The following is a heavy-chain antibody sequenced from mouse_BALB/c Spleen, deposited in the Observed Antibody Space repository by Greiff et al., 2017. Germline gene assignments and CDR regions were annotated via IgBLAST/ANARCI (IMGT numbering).Heavy chain of an antibody. CDR2: ISTYYGDA. Sequence: VKLQESGAELVRPGVSVKISCKGSGYTFTDYAMHWVKQSHAKSLEWIGVISTYYGDASYNQKFKGKATMTVDKSSSTAYMELARLTSEDSAIYYCARDGGAMDYWGQGTSVTVSS. D-gene: IGHD2-3*01. CDR1: GYTFTDYA. J-gene: IGHJ4*01. V-gene: IGHV1S137*01. CDR3: ARDGGAMDY.